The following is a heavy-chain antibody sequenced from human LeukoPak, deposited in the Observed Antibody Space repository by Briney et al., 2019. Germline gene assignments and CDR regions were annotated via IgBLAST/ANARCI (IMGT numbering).Heavy chain of an antibody. J-gene: IGHJ4*02. Sequence: ASVKVSCKVSGHTLSDLTMPWVRQAPGKGLEWMGGFDPGNGEIIYAQKFQGRVTMTEDASTDTAYMELSSLKSEDTAVYYCAAGGLYDLLPYWGQGTLVTVSS. D-gene: IGHD3-3*01. CDR3: AAGGLYDLLPY. CDR1: GHTLSDLT. CDR2: FDPGNGEI. V-gene: IGHV1-24*01.